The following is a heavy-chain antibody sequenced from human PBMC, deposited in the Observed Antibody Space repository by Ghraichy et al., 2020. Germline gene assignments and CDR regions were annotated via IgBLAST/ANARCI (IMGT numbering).Heavy chain of an antibody. V-gene: IGHV3-72*01. CDR1: GFTFSDHY. D-gene: IGHD2/OR15-2a*01. CDR2: TRNKANSYTT. J-gene: IGHJ4*02. CDR3: ARGVLWYY. Sequence: SLNISCAASGFTFSDHYMDWVRQAPGKGLEWVGRTRNKANSYTTEYAASVKGRFTISRDDSKNSLYLQMNSLKTEDTAVYYWARGVLWYYWGQGTLVTVSS.